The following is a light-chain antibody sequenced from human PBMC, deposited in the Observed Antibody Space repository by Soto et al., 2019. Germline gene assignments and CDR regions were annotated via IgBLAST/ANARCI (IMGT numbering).Light chain of an antibody. V-gene: IGKV1-9*01. Sequence: DIQLTQSPSFLSASVGDRVTITCRASQAISSYLAWYQQKPGKPPKLPIYGASTLQSDVPSRFSGSGSGTEFTLTVSSLQAEDSATYYCQQFNDYPLTFGGGTKVEIK. CDR1: QAISSY. CDR2: GAS. J-gene: IGKJ4*01. CDR3: QQFNDYPLT.